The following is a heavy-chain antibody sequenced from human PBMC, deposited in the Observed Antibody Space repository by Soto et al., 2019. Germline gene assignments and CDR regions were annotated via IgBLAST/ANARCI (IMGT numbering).Heavy chain of an antibody. CDR3: TGEVASGY. J-gene: IGHJ4*02. CDR1: GFTVSSYG. D-gene: IGHD2-8*02. V-gene: IGHV3-30*03. CDR2: ISRDGGTK. Sequence: GGSLRLSCAVSGFTVSSYGMHWVRQAPGKGLEWVAVISRDGGTKYYADSVKGRFTISRDNSRNTLFLEMNSLRGDDMAVYYCTGEVASGYWGQGTLVTVSS.